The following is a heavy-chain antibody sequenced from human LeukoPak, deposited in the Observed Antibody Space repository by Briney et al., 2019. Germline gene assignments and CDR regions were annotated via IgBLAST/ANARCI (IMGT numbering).Heavy chain of an antibody. D-gene: IGHD6-6*01. J-gene: IGHJ4*02. CDR2: IYHSGST. CDR1: GYSISSGYY. V-gene: IGHV4-38-2*02. Sequence: SETLSLTCTISGYSISSGYYWGWIRQPPGKGLEWIGSIYHSGSTYYNPSLKSRVTISVDTSKNQFSLKLTSVTAADTAVYYCARAIAARRRVGWDYFDYWGQGTLVTVSS. CDR3: ARAIAARRRVGWDYFDY.